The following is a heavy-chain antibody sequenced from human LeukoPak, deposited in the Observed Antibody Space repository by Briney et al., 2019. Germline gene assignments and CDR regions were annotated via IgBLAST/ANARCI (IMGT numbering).Heavy chain of an antibody. Sequence: GGSLRLSCAASGFTFSSYAMTWVRQAPGKGLEWVSAIRGSGGSAYYEDSVKGRFTISRANSKNTLYLQMNSLRAEDTAVYYCAKTVSGSYSYQGGDYWGQGTLVTVSS. J-gene: IGHJ4*02. CDR1: GFTFSSYA. D-gene: IGHD3-10*01. CDR3: AKTVSGSYSYQGGDY. CDR2: IRGSGGSA. V-gene: IGHV3-23*01.